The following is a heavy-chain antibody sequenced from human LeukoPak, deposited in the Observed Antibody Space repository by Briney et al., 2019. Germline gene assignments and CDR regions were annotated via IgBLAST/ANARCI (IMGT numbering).Heavy chain of an antibody. CDR3: AKAEGFFGGFYDH. J-gene: IGHJ5*02. CDR1: GFTFDDYA. V-gene: IGHV3-9*01. D-gene: IGHD4-23*01. CDR2: ISWNGGSI. Sequence: TGGSLRLSCAASGFTFDDYAMHWVRQAPGKGLEWVSGISWNGGSIDYVNSVKGRFTISRDNAKNSLYLQMNSLRADDTAFYYCAKAEGFFGGFYDHWGQGILVTVSS.